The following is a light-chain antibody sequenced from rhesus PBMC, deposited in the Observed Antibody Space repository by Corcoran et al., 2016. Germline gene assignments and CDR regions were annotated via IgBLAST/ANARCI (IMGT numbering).Light chain of an antibody. V-gene: IGKV1-22*01. CDR2: KAS. CDR1: QGLSSW. J-gene: IGKJ1*01. CDR3: QQYTSRPWT. Sequence: DIQMTQSPSSLSASVGDTVTITCRASQGLSSWLAWYQQKPGKAPKLLIYKASSLQSGVPSRISGSGSGTDFTLTISSLQSEDCATYYCQQYTSRPWTFGQGTKVEIK.